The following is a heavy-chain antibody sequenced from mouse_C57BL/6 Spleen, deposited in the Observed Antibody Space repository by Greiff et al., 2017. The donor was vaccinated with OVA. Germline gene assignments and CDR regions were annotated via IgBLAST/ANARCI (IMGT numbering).Heavy chain of an antibody. CDR3: TRDITTVVANAMDY. CDR1: GFTFSSYA. V-gene: IGHV5-9-1*02. Sequence: EVQGVESGEGLVKPGGSLKLSCAASGFTFSSYAMSWVRQTPEKRLEWVAYISSGGDYNYYADTVKGRFTISRDNARNTLYLQMSSLKSEDTAMYYCTRDITTVVANAMDYWGQGTSVTVSS. J-gene: IGHJ4*01. D-gene: IGHD1-1*01. CDR2: ISSGGDYN.